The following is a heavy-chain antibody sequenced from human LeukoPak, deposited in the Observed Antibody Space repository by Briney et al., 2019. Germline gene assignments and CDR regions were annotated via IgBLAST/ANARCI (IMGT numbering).Heavy chain of an antibody. CDR3: ASSIAAAGTGYFDY. V-gene: IGHV1-69*04. D-gene: IGHD6-13*01. CDR1: GGTFSSSA. CDR2: IIPVLNIT. Sequence: SVKVSCKTSGGTFSSSAITWVRQAPGQGLEWMGRIIPVLNITTYAQKFQGSVTITADTSTSTVYMELSSLRSEDTAVYYCASSIAAAGTGYFDYWGQGTLVTVSS. J-gene: IGHJ4*02.